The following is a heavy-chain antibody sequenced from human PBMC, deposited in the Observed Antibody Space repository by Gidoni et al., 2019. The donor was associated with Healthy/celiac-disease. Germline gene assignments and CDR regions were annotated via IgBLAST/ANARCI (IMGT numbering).Heavy chain of an antibody. CDR1: GVTFSSYA. Sequence: QVPLVQSGAEVKTLRPSLTVSCQPSGVTFSSYAISWLRQAPGQGLEWMGGTIPIFGTANYAQEFQSRVTITADESTSAAYVELSSLRSEDTAVYYCARAPTDSSGYYYWGQGTLVTVSS. CDR2: TIPIFGTA. D-gene: IGHD3-22*01. J-gene: IGHJ4*02. V-gene: IGHV1-69*12. CDR3: ARAPTDSSGYYY.